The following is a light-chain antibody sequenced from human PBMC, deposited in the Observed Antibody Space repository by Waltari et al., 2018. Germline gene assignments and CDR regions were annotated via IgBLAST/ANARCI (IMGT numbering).Light chain of an antibody. CDR2: DVS. CDR3: NSYTSSSTLV. CDR1: SRDVGGYDY. J-gene: IGLJ2*01. V-gene: IGLV2-14*03. Sequence: QSALTQPASVSGSPGHSITISCTGTSRDVGGYDYVSWYQQHPGKAPKLMIYDVSNRPSGVSNRFSGSKSGNTASLTISGLQAEDEADYYCNSYTSSSTLVFGGGTKLTVL.